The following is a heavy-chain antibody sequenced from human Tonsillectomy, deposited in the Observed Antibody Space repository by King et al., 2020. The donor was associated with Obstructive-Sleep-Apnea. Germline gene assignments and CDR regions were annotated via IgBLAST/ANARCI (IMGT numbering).Heavy chain of an antibody. Sequence: VQLQESGPGLVKPSGTLSLTCAVSGGSISSSNWWSWVRQPPGKGLEWIGEIYHSGSTNYNPSLKSGVTISVDQSQNQFSLKLSSVTAADTAVYYCARDGGRYYDSTRGMDVWGQGTTVTVSS. V-gene: IGHV4-4*02. CDR1: GGSISSSNW. CDR2: IYHSGST. D-gene: IGHD3-22*01. J-gene: IGHJ6*02. CDR3: ARDGGRYYDSTRGMDV.